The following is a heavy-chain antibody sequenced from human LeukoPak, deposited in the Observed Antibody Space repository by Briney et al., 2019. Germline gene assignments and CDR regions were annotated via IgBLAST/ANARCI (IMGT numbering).Heavy chain of an antibody. CDR3: ARHINGFLEWSAFNWFDP. D-gene: IGHD3-3*01. Sequence: PSETLSLTCTVSGGSISSSSYYWGWIRQPPGKGLEWIGSIYYSGSTYYNPSLKSRVTISVDTSKNQFSLKLSSVTAADTAVYYCARHINGFLEWSAFNWFDPWGQGTLVTVSS. CDR1: GGSISSSSYY. CDR2: IYYSGST. J-gene: IGHJ5*02. V-gene: IGHV4-39*01.